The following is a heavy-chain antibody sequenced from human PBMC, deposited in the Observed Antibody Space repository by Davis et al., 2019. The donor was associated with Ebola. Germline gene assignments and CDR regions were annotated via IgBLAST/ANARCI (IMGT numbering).Heavy chain of an antibody. CDR1: GGSFSDYF. J-gene: IGHJ6*02. Sequence: MPSETLSLTCAVYGGSFSDYFWSWIRQPPEKGLEWIGNIYYSGTTYYNPSLKSRLTMSVDRAKDQFSLHLTSVTAADTATYYCGRHASRAGPYYGLDVWGQGTTVTVSS. CDR2: IYYSGTT. D-gene: IGHD3-16*01. CDR3: GRHASRAGPYYGLDV. V-gene: IGHV4-34*01.